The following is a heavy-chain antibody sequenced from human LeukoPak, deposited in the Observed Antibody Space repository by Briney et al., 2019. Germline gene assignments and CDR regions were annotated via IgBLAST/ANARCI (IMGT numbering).Heavy chain of an antibody. V-gene: IGHV4-59*12. CDR1: GGSISSYY. CDR2: IYYSGST. CDR3: ARVGPYYYGSGSPLDAFDI. Sequence: SETLSLTCTVSGGSISSYYWSWIRQPPGKGLEWIGYIYYSGSTNYNPSLKSRVTISVDTSKNQFSLKLSSVTTADTAAYYCARVGPYYYGSGSPLDAFDIWGQGTMVTVSS. J-gene: IGHJ3*02. D-gene: IGHD3-10*01.